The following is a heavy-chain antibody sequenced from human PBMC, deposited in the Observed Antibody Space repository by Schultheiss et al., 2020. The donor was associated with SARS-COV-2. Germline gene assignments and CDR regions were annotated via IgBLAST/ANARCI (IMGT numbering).Heavy chain of an antibody. J-gene: IGHJ6*02. CDR3: ARDYYDFWSGSLYYYGMDV. CDR2: ISAYNGNT. D-gene: IGHD3-3*01. CDR1: GGTFSSYA. Sequence: ASVKVSCKASGGTFSSYAISWVRQAPGQGLEWMGWISAYNGNTNYAQKLQGRVTMTTDTSTSTAYMELSSLRSEDTAVYYCARDYYDFWSGSLYYYGMDVWGQGTTVTVSS. V-gene: IGHV1-18*01.